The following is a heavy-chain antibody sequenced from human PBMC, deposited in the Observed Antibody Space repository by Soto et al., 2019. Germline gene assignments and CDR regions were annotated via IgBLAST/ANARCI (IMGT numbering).Heavy chain of an antibody. CDR1: GGIFSRYA. Sequence: QVQLVQSGAEVKKPGSSVKVSCKASGGIFSRYAISWVRQAPGQGLEWMGGIIPMFGTANYAQKFQGRVTITADESTSTAYMELSSLRSEDTAVYYCARDGSYYDSSGYYYLYWGQGTLVTVSS. CDR2: IIPMFGTA. CDR3: ARDGSYYDSSGYYYLY. V-gene: IGHV1-69*01. D-gene: IGHD3-22*01. J-gene: IGHJ4*02.